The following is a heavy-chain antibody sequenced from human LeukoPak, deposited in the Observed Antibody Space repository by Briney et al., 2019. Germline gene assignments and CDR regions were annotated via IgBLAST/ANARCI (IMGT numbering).Heavy chain of an antibody. V-gene: IGHV1-2*02. J-gene: IGHJ4*02. Sequence: ASVKVSCKASVYTFTGYYMHWVRQAPGQGLEWMGWINPNSGGTNYAQKFQGRVTMTSDTSISTAYMELSRLRSDDTAVYYCAIELVVPAAREGGYWGQGTLVTVSS. CDR2: INPNSGGT. CDR1: VYTFTGYY. D-gene: IGHD2-2*01. CDR3: AIELVVPAAREGGY.